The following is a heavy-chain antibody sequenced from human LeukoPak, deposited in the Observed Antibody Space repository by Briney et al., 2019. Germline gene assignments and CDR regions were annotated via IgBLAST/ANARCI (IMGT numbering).Heavy chain of an antibody. J-gene: IGHJ4*02. CDR3: ARDSAYTIWEPFDY. CDR1: GGTFSRYA. CDR2: IIPILGIT. Sequence: ASVKVSCKASGGTFSRYAINWVRQAPGQGLEWMGRIIPILGITNNAQKFQDRVTITADKSTNTAYMELSSLRSEDTAVYYCARDSAYTIWEPFDYWGQGTLVTVSS. D-gene: IGHD5-12*01. V-gene: IGHV1-69*04.